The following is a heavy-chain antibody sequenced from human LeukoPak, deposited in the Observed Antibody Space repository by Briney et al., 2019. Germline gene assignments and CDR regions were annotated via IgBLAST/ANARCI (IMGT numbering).Heavy chain of an antibody. D-gene: IGHD6-13*01. J-gene: IGHJ5*02. CDR2: ISYDGSNK. CDR1: GFTFSSYA. V-gene: IGHV3-30-3*01. Sequence: GRSLRLSCAASGFTFSSYAMHWVRQAPGKGLEWVAVISYDGSNKYYADSVKGRFTISRDNSKNTLYLQMNSLRAEDTAVYYCRAYSSSWYRAYNWFDPWGQGTLVTVSS. CDR3: RAYSSSWYRAYNWFDP.